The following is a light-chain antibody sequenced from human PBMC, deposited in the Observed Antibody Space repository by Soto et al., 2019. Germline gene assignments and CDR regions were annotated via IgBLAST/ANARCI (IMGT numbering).Light chain of an antibody. J-gene: IGKJ1*01. CDR3: KVDGSLSKT. Sequence: QYVVTVPLAPPEGTTLSCRASQTLTSGYLAWYQQKPGQAPRLLIYGVSTGATGIPDRFSGSGSGTDFTLTISRLEPEDFAGYVCKVDGSLSKTFGQGTNVDIK. CDR2: GVS. V-gene: IGKV3-20*01. CDR1: QTLTSGY.